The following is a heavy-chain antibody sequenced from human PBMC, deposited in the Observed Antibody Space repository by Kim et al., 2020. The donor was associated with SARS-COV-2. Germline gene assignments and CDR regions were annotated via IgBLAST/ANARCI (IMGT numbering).Heavy chain of an antibody. CDR3: AGLPYSSSWYRWFDP. CDR2: MYYSGTT. Sequence: SETLSLTCSVSGDSISSGTHFWGWIRQTPEKGLEWIVYMYYSGTTYYNPSLKSRVTMSLDTSKNQFSLRLTSVTAADTAVYYCAGLPYSSSWYRWFDPWGQGTLVTVSS. CDR1: GDSISSGTHF. J-gene: IGHJ5*02. D-gene: IGHD6-13*01. V-gene: IGHV4-39*01.